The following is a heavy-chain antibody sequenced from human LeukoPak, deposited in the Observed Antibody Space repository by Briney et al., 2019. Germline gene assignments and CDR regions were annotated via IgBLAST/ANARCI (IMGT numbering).Heavy chain of an antibody. CDR3: VRVEGSYFDY. J-gene: IGHJ4*02. D-gene: IGHD2-15*01. CDR1: GFPLSSYS. V-gene: IGHV3-48*01. Sequence: GGSLRLSCAASGFPLSSYSINWVRQAPGKGLEWVSFISSSGSAIYYVDSVKGRFTVSRDNAKNSLFLQMNSPRAEDTAVYYCVRVEGSYFDYWGQGALVTVSS. CDR2: ISSSGSAI.